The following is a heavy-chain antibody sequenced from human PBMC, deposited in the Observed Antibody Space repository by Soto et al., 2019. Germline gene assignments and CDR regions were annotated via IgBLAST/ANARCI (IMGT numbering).Heavy chain of an antibody. Sequence: QITLKESGPTLVKPTQTLTLTCTFSGFPLSTSGVGVGWICQPPGKALEWLALIYWDEDKRYSPSLKSRPTITKDTSKNHVVLTMTNMDPVDTATYYCAPRDILTGYHYWGQGTLVTVSS. J-gene: IGHJ4*02. V-gene: IGHV2-5*02. D-gene: IGHD3-9*01. CDR3: APRDILTGYHY. CDR2: IYWDEDK. CDR1: GFPLSTSGVG.